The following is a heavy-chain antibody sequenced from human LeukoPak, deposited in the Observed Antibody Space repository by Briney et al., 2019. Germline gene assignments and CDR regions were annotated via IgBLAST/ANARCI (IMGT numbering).Heavy chain of an antibody. D-gene: IGHD3-22*01. Sequence: ASVRVSCKASGYTFTDYYMHWVRQAPGQGLEWMGWINPNSGGPNYAQKFQGRVTMTRDTSISTAYMELRRLTSDDTAIYYCARISTMIRQACDIGGQGTMVTVSS. CDR3: ARISTMIRQACDI. J-gene: IGHJ3*02. CDR2: INPNSGGP. CDR1: GYTFTDYY. V-gene: IGHV1-2*02.